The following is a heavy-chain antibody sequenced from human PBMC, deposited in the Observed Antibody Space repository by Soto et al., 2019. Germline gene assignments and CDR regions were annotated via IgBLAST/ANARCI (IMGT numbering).Heavy chain of an antibody. D-gene: IGHD6-6*01. CDR1: GFTFSSYW. CDR2: IRQDGNEK. Sequence: EVQLVESGGGLVQPGGSLRLSCAASGFTFSSYWMSWVSQAPGKGLERVANIRQDGNEKYYVDSVKGRFTISRDNAKNTLYLQMNSLRDEDTAVYYCAREGSSSGMDLWGQGTTVTVSS. CDR3: AREGSSSGMDL. J-gene: IGHJ6*02. V-gene: IGHV3-7*05.